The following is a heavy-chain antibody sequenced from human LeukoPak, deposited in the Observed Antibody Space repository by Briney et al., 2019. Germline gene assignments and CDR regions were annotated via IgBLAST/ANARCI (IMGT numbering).Heavy chain of an antibody. V-gene: IGHV3-30-3*01. CDR2: ISYDGSNK. CDR1: GFTFSSYA. Sequence: QPGRSLRLSCAASGFTFSSYAMHWVRQAPGKGLEWVAVISYDGSNKYYADSVKGRFTISRDNSKNTQYLQMNSLRAEDTAVYYCARARRLIAAADYWGQGTLVTVSS. D-gene: IGHD6-13*01. J-gene: IGHJ4*02. CDR3: ARARRLIAAADY.